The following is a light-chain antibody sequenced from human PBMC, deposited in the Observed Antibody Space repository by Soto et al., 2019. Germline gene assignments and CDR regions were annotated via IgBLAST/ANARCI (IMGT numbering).Light chain of an antibody. Sequence: DIQLTQSPSFLSASVGDRVTITCRASQGIRDFLAWYQQKPGQPPKLLIYAASTLQTGVPTRFSGIASGTEFTLIISNLQPADFATHYCQQFNVYPLTFGGGTKVEIK. CDR3: QQFNVYPLT. CDR1: QGIRDF. CDR2: AAS. J-gene: IGKJ4*01. V-gene: IGKV1-9*01.